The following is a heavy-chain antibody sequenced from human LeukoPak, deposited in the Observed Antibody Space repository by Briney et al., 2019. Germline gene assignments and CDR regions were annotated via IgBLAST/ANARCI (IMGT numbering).Heavy chain of an antibody. CDR1: GFTFSSYG. CDR3: AKDCPYPASSLSAARRPYYYGMDV. Sequence: GGSLRLSCAASGFTFSSYGMHWVRQAPGKGLEWVAFIRYDGSNKYYADSVKGRFTISRDNSRNTLYLQMNSLRAEDTAVYYCAKDCPYPASSLSAARRPYYYGMDVWGQGTTVTVSS. CDR2: IRYDGSNK. V-gene: IGHV3-30*02. D-gene: IGHD1-1*01. J-gene: IGHJ6*02.